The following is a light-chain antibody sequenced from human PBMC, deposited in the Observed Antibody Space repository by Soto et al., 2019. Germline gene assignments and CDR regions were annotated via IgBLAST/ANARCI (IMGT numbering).Light chain of an antibody. CDR2: GAS. Sequence: EIVLTQSPGTLSLSPGESATLSCRASQSVSNNYLAWYQQKPGQAPRILIYGASNRATGIPDRCSGSGSGTDFTLTISRLEPEDFAVYYCQQYGSSGTLGQGTKVDIK. J-gene: IGKJ1*01. CDR3: QQYGSSGT. V-gene: IGKV3-20*01. CDR1: QSVSNNY.